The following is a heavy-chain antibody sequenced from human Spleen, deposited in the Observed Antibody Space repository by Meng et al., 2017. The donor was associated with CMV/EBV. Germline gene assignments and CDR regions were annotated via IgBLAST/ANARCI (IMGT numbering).Heavy chain of an antibody. J-gene: IGHJ5*02. Sequence: GESLKISCAASAFTFSTSWMSWVRQAPGKGLQWVGNIKEDGSENNYLDSVKGRFTISRDNAKNSLYLQMNGLRTEDTALYYCVKGHDFWSDFPDLWGQGTLVTVSS. V-gene: IGHV3-7*03. CDR3: VKGHDFWSDFPDL. D-gene: IGHD3-3*01. CDR2: IKEDGSEN. CDR1: AFTFSTSW.